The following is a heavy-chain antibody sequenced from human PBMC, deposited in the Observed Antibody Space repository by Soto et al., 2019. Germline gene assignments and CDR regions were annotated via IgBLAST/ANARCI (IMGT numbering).Heavy chain of an antibody. CDR3: ARYPMDDYFRGMDV. CDR1: GSTFSSCDF. CDR2: IYHTGNT. J-gene: IGHJ6*02. V-gene: IGHV4-4*01. Sequence: PAESLSLSCAASGSTFSSCDFWSCVHQPAGKGLEWIGVIYHTGNTNYNASLKSRVTLSLDKSKNQFSLRMDSVTAEDTAVFFCARYPMDDYFRGMDVWGQGTTVTVSS.